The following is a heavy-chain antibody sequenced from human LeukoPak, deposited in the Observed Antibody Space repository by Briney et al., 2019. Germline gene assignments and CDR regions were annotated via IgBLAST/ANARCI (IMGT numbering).Heavy chain of an antibody. CDR3: ASGNYCTNGVCYGGEYYFDY. D-gene: IGHD2-8*01. Sequence: SETLSLTCTVSGGSISSGGYYWSWIRQHPGKGLEWIGHIYYSGSTYYNPSLKSRVTISVDTSKNQFSLKLSSVTAADTAVYYCASGNYCTNGVCYGGEYYFDYWGQGTLVTVSS. CDR2: IYYSGST. V-gene: IGHV4-31*03. CDR1: GGSISSGGYY. J-gene: IGHJ4*02.